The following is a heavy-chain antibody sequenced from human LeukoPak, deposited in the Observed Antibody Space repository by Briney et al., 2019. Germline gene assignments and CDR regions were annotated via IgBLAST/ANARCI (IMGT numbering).Heavy chain of an antibody. CDR3: ARCRGYCSPDDAFDI. V-gene: IGHV1-69*13. CDR2: IIPIFGTA. Sequence: ASVKVSCKASGGTFSSYAISWVRQAPGQGLEWMGGIIPIFGTANYAQKFQGRVTITADESTSTAYMELSSLRSEDTAVYYCARCRGYCSPDDAFDIWGQGTMVTVSS. J-gene: IGHJ3*02. CDR1: GGTFSSYA. D-gene: IGHD2-15*01.